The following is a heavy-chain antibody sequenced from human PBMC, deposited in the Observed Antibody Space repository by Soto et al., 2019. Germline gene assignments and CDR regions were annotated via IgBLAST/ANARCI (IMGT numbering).Heavy chain of an antibody. CDR1: GFTFSSYA. CDR2: ITSDGSGT. J-gene: IGHJ4*02. CDR3: ARGPDSSGYYYFHY. Sequence: PGGSLRLSCAASGFTFSSYAMSWVRQAPGKGLVWVSRITSDGSGTTYADSVKGRFTISRDNAKNTLYLQMNSLRAEDTAVYYCARGPDSSGYYYFHYWGQGTLVTVSS. V-gene: IGHV3-74*01. D-gene: IGHD3-22*01.